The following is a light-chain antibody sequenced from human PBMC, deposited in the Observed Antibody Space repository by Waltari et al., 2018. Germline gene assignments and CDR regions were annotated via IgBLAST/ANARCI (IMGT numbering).Light chain of an antibody. CDR1: QSISNY. CDR3: QQSYSTPRLT. V-gene: IGKV1-39*01. CDR2: AAS. J-gene: IGKJ4*01. Sequence: DIQMTQSQSSLSASAGDRVTITCRASQSISNYLNWYQQKPEKAPNLLIYAASSLQSGVPSRFSGSGSGTDFTLTISSLQPEDFATYYCQQSYSTPRLTFGGWTKVEIK.